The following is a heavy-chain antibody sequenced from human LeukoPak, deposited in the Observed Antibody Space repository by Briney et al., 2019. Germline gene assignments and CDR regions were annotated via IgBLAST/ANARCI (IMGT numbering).Heavy chain of an antibody. CDR2: ISDSGSAT. CDR1: GFNFRSYT. D-gene: IGHD1-26*01. Sequence: GGSLRLSCAASGFNFRSYTMNWVRQAPGKGLEWVSGISDSGSATLYADSVKGRFTISRDNSKNTLELQMNSLRAEDAAIYFCAKVGVGATPLDYWGQGTLVTVSS. V-gene: IGHV3-23*01. CDR3: AKVGVGATPLDY. J-gene: IGHJ4*02.